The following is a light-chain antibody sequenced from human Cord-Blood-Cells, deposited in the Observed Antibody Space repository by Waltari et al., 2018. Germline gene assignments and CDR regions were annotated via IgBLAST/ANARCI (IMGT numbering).Light chain of an antibody. Sequence: QSALTQPRSVSGSPGQSVTISCTGTSSDVGGYNYVSWYQQHPGKAPKLMIYDVSKRPSGGPGRFSGSKSGNTASLTISGLQAEDEADYYGCSYAGSYTWVFGGGTKLTVL. J-gene: IGLJ3*02. V-gene: IGLV2-11*01. CDR1: SSDVGGYNY. CDR2: DVS. CDR3: CSYAGSYTWV.